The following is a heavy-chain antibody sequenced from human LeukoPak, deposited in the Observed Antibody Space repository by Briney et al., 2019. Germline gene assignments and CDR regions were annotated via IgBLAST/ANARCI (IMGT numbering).Heavy chain of an antibody. D-gene: IGHD6-19*01. V-gene: IGHV3-33*01. CDR3: ARDFSSGWYVFDY. J-gene: IGHJ4*02. CDR2: IWYDGSNK. CDR1: GFTFSSYG. Sequence: GGSLRLSCAASGFTFSSYGMHWVRQAPGKGLEWVAVIWYDGSNKYYADSVKGRFTISRDNPKNTLYLQMNSLRAEDTAVYYCARDFSSGWYVFDYWGQGTLVTVSS.